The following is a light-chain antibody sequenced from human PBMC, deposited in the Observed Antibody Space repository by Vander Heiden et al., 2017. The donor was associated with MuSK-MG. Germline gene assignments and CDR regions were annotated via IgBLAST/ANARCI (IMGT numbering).Light chain of an antibody. CDR2: AAS. CDR3: QQADSHPPWT. V-gene: IGKV1-39*01. CDR1: QTISRS. J-gene: IGKJ1*01. Sequence: DIQMTQSPSSLSASVGDRVTITCRASQTISRSLNWYQQKPGEAPKLLIYAASSLQSGVPSRFSGSGYGEDFTLTISSRQPEDFAPYYCQQADSHPPWTFGRGTKVEIK.